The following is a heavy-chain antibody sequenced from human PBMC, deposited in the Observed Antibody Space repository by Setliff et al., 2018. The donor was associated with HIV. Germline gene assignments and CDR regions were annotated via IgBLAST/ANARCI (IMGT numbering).Heavy chain of an antibody. CDR1: GGSISSGDYY. V-gene: IGHV4-30-4*08. CDR3: ARHDCGGDCSINWFEP. J-gene: IGHJ5*02. Sequence: PSETLSLTCTVSGGSISSGDYYWSWIRQPPGKGLEGIGYIYYSGSIYYNPSLKSLVTISIDTSKNQFSLKPSSVTAADTAVYYCARHDCGGDCSINWFEPWGQGTLVTVSS. CDR2: IYYSGSI. D-gene: IGHD2-21*02.